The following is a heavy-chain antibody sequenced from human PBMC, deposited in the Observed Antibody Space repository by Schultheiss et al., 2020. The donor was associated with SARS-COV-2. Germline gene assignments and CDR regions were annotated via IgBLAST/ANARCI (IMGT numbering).Heavy chain of an antibody. V-gene: IGHV1-18*04. CDR3: ARHHPVGATIPAPLDY. J-gene: IGHJ4*02. Sequence: ASVKVSCKASGYTFLNYGISWVPQAPGQGLEWMGWISSYNGNTNYAQKLQGRVTMTTDTSTNAAYMELRSLRSDDTAVYYCARHHPVGATIPAPLDYWGQGTLVTVSS. CDR1: GYTFLNYG. CDR2: ISSYNGNT. D-gene: IGHD1-26*01.